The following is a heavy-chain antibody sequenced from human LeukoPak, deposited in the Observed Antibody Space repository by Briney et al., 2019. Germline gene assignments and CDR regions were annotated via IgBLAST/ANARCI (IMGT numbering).Heavy chain of an antibody. CDR1: GYTFTSYY. CDR2: INPSGGST. Sequence: GASVKVSCKASGYTFTSYYMHWVRQAPGQGLEWMGIINPSGGSTSYAQKFQGRVNMTRDTSTSTVYMELSSLRSEDTAVYYCAREFYRPNTDYWGQGTLVTVSS. D-gene: IGHD1/OR15-1a*01. J-gene: IGHJ4*02. CDR3: AREFYRPNTDY. V-gene: IGHV1-46*01.